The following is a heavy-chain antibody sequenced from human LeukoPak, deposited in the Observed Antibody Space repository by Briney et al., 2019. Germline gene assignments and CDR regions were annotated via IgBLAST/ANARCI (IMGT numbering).Heavy chain of an antibody. Sequence: ASVKVSCKPSGYTFTSYGISWVRRAPGQGLEWLGWISAYNGNTNYAQKLQGRVTMTTDTSTSTAYMELRSLRSDDTAVYYCARTSSDKLLRFGETQPYNWFDPWGQGTLVTVSS. CDR2: ISAYNGNT. CDR1: GYTFTSYG. CDR3: ARTSSDKLLRFGETQPYNWFDP. D-gene: IGHD3-10*01. J-gene: IGHJ5*02. V-gene: IGHV1-18*01.